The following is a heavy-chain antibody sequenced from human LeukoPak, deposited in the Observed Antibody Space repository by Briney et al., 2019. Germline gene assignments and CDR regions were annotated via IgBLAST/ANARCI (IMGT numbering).Heavy chain of an antibody. CDR1: GFTFSSYS. CDR2: ISSSSSYI. Sequence: PGGSLRLSCAASGFTFSSYSMNWVRQAPGKGLEWVSSISSSSSYIYYADSVKGRFTISRDNAKNSLYLQMNSLRAEDTAVYYCARDQHPAYYDYSWFDPWGQGTLVTVSS. D-gene: IGHD3-3*01. CDR3: ARDQHPAYYDYSWFDP. J-gene: IGHJ5*02. V-gene: IGHV3-21*01.